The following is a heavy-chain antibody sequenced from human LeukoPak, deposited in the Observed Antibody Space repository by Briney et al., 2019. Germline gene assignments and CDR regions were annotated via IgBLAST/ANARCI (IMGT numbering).Heavy chain of an antibody. CDR3: ARDPQDSSSWYFDY. J-gene: IGHJ4*02. CDR1: GFTFSSYW. V-gene: IGHV3-7*01. CDR2: MKQDGSEK. D-gene: IGHD6-13*01. Sequence: PGGSLRLSCAASGFTFSSYWMSWVRQAPGKGLEWVANMKQDGSEKYYVDSVKGRFTISRDDAKNSLYPQMNSLRAEDTAVYYCARDPQDSSSWYFDYWGQGTLVTVSS.